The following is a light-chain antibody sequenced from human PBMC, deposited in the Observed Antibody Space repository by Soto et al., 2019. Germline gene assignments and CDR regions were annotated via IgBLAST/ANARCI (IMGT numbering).Light chain of an antibody. Sequence: QSVLTQPASVSGSPGQSITISCTGTSSDVGGYNYVSWYQQHPGKAPKLMIYEVSNRPSGVSNRFSGSKSGNTASLTISGLQAEDEADYYCSSYTSSSTRDVVFGGGTKLPVL. J-gene: IGLJ2*01. CDR3: SSYTSSSTRDVV. CDR1: SSDVGGYNY. CDR2: EVS. V-gene: IGLV2-14*01.